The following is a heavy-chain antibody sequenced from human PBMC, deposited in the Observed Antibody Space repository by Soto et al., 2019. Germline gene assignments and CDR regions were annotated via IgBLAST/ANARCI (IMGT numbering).Heavy chain of an antibody. CDR3: VKVGGNWNYVDH. CDR2: IYYTGST. V-gene: IGHV4-31*03. CDR1: GGSISRGGYY. D-gene: IGHD1-7*01. J-gene: IGHJ1*01. Sequence: PSETLSLTCTVSGGSISRGGYYWSWIRQHPEKGLEWIGYIYYTGSTYYNPSLKSRVTMSVDTSKNQFSLKLSSVTAADTAVYYCVKVGGNWNYVDHSGQGNLVTVSS.